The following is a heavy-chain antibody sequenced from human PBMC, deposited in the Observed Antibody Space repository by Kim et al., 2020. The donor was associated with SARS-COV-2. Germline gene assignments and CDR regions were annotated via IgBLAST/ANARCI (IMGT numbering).Heavy chain of an antibody. CDR2: IYSGGST. CDR3: ARDRSCSGGSCWGT. V-gene: IGHV3-53*01. D-gene: IGHD2-15*01. CDR1: GFSVTSNF. Sequence: GGSLRLSCAASGFSVTSNFMTWVRQAPGKGLEWVSLIYSGGSTYYADSVKGRFTISRDNSKNTLYLQMNSLRADDTAVYYCARDRSCSGGSCWGTWGQGTRVTVS. J-gene: IGHJ4*02.